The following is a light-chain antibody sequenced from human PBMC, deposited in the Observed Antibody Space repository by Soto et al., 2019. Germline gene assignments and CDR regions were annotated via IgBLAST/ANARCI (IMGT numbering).Light chain of an antibody. Sequence: DIQMTQSPSSLSASVGDRVTITCRASQGISNYLAWYQQKPGKVPKLLIYAASTLQSGVTSRFSGSGSGTDFTLTISSLQPEDVATYYCQKYNSAPPGITFGQGTRLEIK. CDR2: AAS. V-gene: IGKV1-27*01. CDR3: QKYNSAPPGIT. CDR1: QGISNY. J-gene: IGKJ5*01.